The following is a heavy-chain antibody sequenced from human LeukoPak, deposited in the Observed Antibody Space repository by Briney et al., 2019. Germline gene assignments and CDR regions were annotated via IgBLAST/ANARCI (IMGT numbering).Heavy chain of an antibody. V-gene: IGHV3-7*01. CDR3: ARGGPTVGTDY. CDR1: GFTFRNYW. D-gene: IGHD1-26*01. J-gene: IGHJ4*02. CDR2: IKEDGSEK. Sequence: PGGSLRLSCAGSGFTFRNYWMNWVRQAPGKGLEWVANIKEDGSEKYYEDSVKGRFTVSRDNAKNSLYLQINSLRADDTAVYYCARGGPTVGTDYWGQGTLVTVSS.